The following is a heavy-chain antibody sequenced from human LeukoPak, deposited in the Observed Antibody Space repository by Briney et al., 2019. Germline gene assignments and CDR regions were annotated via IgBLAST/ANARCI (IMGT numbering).Heavy chain of an antibody. V-gene: IGHV3-23*01. D-gene: IGHD3-22*01. J-gene: IGHJ1*01. CDR1: GFTFSSYA. CDR2: ISGSGDST. CDR3: AIMHGYYDGSGYWVQ. Sequence: GGSLRLSCAASGFTFSSYAISWVRQAPGKGLEWVSFISGSGDSTYYADSVKGRFTISRDNSKNTLYLQMNSLGAEDTAVYYCAIMHGYYDGSGYWVQWGQGTLVTVSS.